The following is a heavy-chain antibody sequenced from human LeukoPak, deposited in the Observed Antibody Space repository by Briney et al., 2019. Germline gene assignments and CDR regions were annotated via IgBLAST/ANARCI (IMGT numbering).Heavy chain of an antibody. CDR1: GGSFSDYF. Sequence: PSETLSLTCAVYGGSFSDYFWGWIRQPPGKGLEWIGEIDHSGRTYYNPSLKSRVTISVDTSKNQFSLNLSSVTAADTAVYYCARDVVVVPAAIHYGMDVWGQGTTVTVSS. J-gene: IGHJ6*02. CDR2: IDHSGRT. CDR3: ARDVVVVPAAIHYGMDV. D-gene: IGHD2-2*01. V-gene: IGHV4-34*01.